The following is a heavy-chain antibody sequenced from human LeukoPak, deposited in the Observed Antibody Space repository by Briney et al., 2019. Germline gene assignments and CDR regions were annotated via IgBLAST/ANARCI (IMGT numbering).Heavy chain of an antibody. Sequence: PSETLSLTCTVSGGSLSSYYWSWIRQPPGKGLEWIGYIYYSGSTNYNPSLKSRVTISVDTSKNQFSLKLSSVTAADTAVYYCAREGGYYGSYYYYYMDVWGKGTTVTISS. J-gene: IGHJ6*03. CDR2: IYYSGST. V-gene: IGHV4-59*01. D-gene: IGHD3-10*01. CDR1: GGSLSSYY. CDR3: AREGGYYGSYYYYYMDV.